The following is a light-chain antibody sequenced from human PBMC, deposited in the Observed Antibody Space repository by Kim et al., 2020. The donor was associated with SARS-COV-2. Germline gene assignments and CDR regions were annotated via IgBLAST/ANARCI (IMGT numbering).Light chain of an antibody. CDR2: RAS. V-gene: IGKV3-15*01. Sequence: EIVMTQSPATLSVSPGERATLSCRASQSVSSNLAWYQQKPGQAPRLLIYRASTRATGIPARFSGSGSGTEFTLTISSLQSEDFAVYYCHQYNNWPPHTFGQGTKLEI. CDR3: HQYNNWPPHT. CDR1: QSVSSN. J-gene: IGKJ2*01.